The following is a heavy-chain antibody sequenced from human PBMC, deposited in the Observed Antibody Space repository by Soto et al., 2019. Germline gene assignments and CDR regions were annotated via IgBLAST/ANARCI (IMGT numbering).Heavy chain of an antibody. CDR2: ISYDGSNK. J-gene: IGHJ4*02. Sequence: QVQLVESGGGVVQPGRSLRLSCAASGFTFSSYAMHWVRQAPGKGLEWVAVISYDGSNKYYADSVKGRFTISRDNSKNTLYLQMNSLRAEDTAVYYCARGHHDYGDYVPLFDYWGQGTLVTVSS. CDR3: ARGHHDYGDYVPLFDY. D-gene: IGHD4-17*01. V-gene: IGHV3-30-3*01. CDR1: GFTFSSYA.